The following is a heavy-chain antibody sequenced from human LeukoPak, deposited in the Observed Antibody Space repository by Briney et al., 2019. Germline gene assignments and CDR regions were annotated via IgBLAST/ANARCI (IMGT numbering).Heavy chain of an antibody. Sequence: ASVKVSCKASGYTFTGYYMHWVRQALGQGLEWMGWINPNSGGTNYAQKFQGRVTMTRDTSISTAYMELSRLRSDDTAVYYCARGSRRSSSWYVTSMDVWGKGTTVTVSS. J-gene: IGHJ6*03. V-gene: IGHV1-2*02. CDR3: ARGSRRSSSWYVTSMDV. CDR2: INPNSGGT. CDR1: GYTFTGYY. D-gene: IGHD6-13*01.